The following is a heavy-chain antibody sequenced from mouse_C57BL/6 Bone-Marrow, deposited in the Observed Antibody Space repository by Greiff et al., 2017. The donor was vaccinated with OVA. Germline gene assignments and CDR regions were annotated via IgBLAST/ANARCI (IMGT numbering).Heavy chain of an antibody. CDR2: IYPSDSET. D-gene: IGHD4-1*01. CDR1: GYTFTSYW. J-gene: IGHJ2*01. Sequence: QVHVKQPGAELVRPGSSVKLSCKASGYTFTSYWMDWVKQRPGQGLEWIGNIYPSDSETHYNQKFKDKATLTVDKSSSTAYMQLSSLTSEDSAVYYCAKTGTENYWGQGTTLTVSS. CDR3: AKTGTENY. V-gene: IGHV1-61*01.